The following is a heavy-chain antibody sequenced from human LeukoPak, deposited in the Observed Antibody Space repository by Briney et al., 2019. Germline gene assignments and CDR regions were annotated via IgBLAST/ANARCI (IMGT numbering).Heavy chain of an antibody. CDR1: GITFSNYA. Sequence: PGGSLRLSCAASGITFSNYAMSWVRQAPGKGLEWVSVIYSGGSTYYADSVKGRFTISRDNSKNTLYLQMNSLRAEDTAVYYCARDIDYGDQLGDYWGQGTLVTVSS. J-gene: IGHJ4*02. CDR3: ARDIDYGDQLGDY. D-gene: IGHD4-17*01. V-gene: IGHV3-66*01. CDR2: IYSGGST.